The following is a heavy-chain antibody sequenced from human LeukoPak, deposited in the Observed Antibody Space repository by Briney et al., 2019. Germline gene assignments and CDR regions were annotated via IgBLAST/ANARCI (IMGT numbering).Heavy chain of an antibody. CDR3: AKDSGESLHGDAFDI. V-gene: IGHV3-30*18. CDR2: ISSDGSIK. J-gene: IGHJ3*02. Sequence: PGRSLRLSCAASGFTFSSYGMHWVRQAPGKGLEWVAVISSDGSIKYYGDSVKGRFTISRDNSKKTLFLQMNSLRAEDTAIYNCAKDSGESLHGDAFDIWGQGTMVTVSS. D-gene: IGHD3-10*01. CDR1: GFTFSSYG.